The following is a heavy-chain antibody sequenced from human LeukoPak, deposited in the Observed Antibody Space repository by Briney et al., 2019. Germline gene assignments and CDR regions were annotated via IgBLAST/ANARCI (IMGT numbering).Heavy chain of an antibody. CDR3: TTDRSSIALRPH. J-gene: IGHJ4*02. D-gene: IGHD6-6*01. CDR2: INTDGSST. Sequence: PGGSLRLSCAASGFTFSSYWMHWVRRAPGKGLVWVSRINTDGSSTNYADSVKGRFTIPRDNAKNTLYLQMNSLRAEDTAVYYCTTDRSSIALRPHWGQGTLVTVSS. V-gene: IGHV3-74*01. CDR1: GFTFSSYW.